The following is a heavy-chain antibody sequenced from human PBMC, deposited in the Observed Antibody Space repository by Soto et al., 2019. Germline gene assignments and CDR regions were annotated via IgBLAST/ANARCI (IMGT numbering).Heavy chain of an antibody. Sequence: SETLSLTCTVSGGSISSYYWSWIRQPPGKGLEWIGYIYYSGSTNYNPSLKSRVTISVDTSKNQFSLKLSSVTAADTAVYYCARVESGRNGPIDYWGQGTLVTVSS. CDR2: IYYSGST. CDR1: GGSISSYY. CDR3: ARVESGRNGPIDY. D-gene: IGHD1-26*01. V-gene: IGHV4-59*01. J-gene: IGHJ4*02.